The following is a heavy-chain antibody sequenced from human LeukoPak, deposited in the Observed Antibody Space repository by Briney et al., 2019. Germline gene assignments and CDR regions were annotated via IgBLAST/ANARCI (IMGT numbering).Heavy chain of an antibody. D-gene: IGHD1-26*01. CDR1: GYTFTTYS. CDR2: ISTYNGNT. CDR3: ARDPELRLFDY. J-gene: IGHJ4*02. V-gene: IGHV1-18*01. Sequence: ASVKVSCKASGYTFTTYSISWGRQTPEQGLKWMGWISTYNGNTKYPQKLQDRVIMTTDTSTSTAYMELRSLTSDDTAVYYCARDPELRLFDYWGQGTLVSVSS.